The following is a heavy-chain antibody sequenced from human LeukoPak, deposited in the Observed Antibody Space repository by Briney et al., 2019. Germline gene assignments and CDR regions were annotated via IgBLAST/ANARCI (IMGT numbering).Heavy chain of an antibody. V-gene: IGHV3-74*01. CDR1: GFTFRGYW. J-gene: IGHJ4*02. D-gene: IGHD1-26*01. CDR3: VRDGVGAPPFDY. Sequence: GGSLRLSCAASGFTFRGYWMYWVRQAPGKGLVWVSRINSDGSITNYADSVKGRFTISRDNAKNTLFLQMNSLRAEDTAVYYCVRDGVGAPPFDYWGQGALVTVSS. CDR2: INSDGSIT.